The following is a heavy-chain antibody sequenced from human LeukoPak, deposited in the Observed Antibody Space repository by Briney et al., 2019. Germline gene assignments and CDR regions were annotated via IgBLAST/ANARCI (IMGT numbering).Heavy chain of an antibody. D-gene: IGHD3-22*01. CDR1: GYTFTSYA. CDR3: ARSESRITMRVGLDY. V-gene: IGHV1-3*01. Sequence: GASVKVSCKASGYTFTSYAMHWVRQAPGQRLEWMGWINAGNGNTKYSQKFQGRVTITRDTSASTAYMELSSLRSEDTAVYYCARSESRITMRVGLDYWGQGTLVTVSS. J-gene: IGHJ4*02. CDR2: INAGNGNT.